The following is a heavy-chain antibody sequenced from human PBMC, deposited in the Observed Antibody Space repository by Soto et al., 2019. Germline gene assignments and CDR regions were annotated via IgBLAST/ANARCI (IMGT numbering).Heavy chain of an antibody. V-gene: IGHV4-34*01. Sequence: QEQLQQWGAGLLKPSETLSLTCAVYGGSLSDNYWNWIRQTPGKGLEWIGEINHSGNTNYNPSLKSRVTISVDTSKNQFSPKLNSVTAADTAVYYCARGRRELGYWGQGTLVTVSS. J-gene: IGHJ4*02. CDR1: GGSLSDNY. D-gene: IGHD3-16*01. CDR3: ARGRRELGY. CDR2: INHSGNT.